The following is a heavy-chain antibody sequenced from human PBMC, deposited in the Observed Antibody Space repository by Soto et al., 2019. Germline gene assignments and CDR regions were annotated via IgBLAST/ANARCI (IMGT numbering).Heavy chain of an antibody. CDR3: ARTFVTTYEPHFDY. Sequence: QVQLQQWGAGLLKPSETLSLTCAVYGGSFSGYYWSWIRQPPGKGLEWIGEINHSGSTNYNPSLKRRVTISVDTSKNQFSLKLSSVTAADTAVNYCARTFVTTYEPHFDYWGQGTLVTVSS. D-gene: IGHD4-4*01. J-gene: IGHJ4*02. V-gene: IGHV4-34*01. CDR2: INHSGST. CDR1: GGSFSGYY.